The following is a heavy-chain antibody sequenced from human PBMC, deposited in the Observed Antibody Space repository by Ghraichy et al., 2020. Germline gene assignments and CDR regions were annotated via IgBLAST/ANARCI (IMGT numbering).Heavy chain of an antibody. Sequence: GGSLRLSCAASGFTFSSYAMNWVRQAPGKGLEWVSAISGSGGSTYYADSVKGRFTISRDNSKNTLYLQMNSLRAEDTAVYYCSKASGYSSGWLVYWGQGTLVTVSS. D-gene: IGHD6-19*01. CDR1: GFTFSSYA. CDR3: SKASGYSSGWLVY. J-gene: IGHJ4*02. V-gene: IGHV3-23*01. CDR2: ISGSGGST.